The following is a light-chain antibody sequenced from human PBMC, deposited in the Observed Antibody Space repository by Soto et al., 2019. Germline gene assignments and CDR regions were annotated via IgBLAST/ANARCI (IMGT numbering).Light chain of an antibody. J-gene: IGKJ1*01. CDR3: QQYHIYSGT. CDR2: KAS. V-gene: IGKV1-5*03. Sequence: DIRITQSPSTLSASLGDRVTITWRASQTIDSWLAWYQQRPGKPPNLLIYKASTLASGVPSRFSGSGSGTEFTLTINSLQPDDFATYYCQQYHIYSGTFGQGTKVDIK. CDR1: QTIDSW.